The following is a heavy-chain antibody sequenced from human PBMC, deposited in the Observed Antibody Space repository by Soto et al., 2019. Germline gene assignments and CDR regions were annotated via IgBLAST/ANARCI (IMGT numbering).Heavy chain of an antibody. D-gene: IGHD3-3*01. CDR3: ARDMRRITIFGVVSTLPFDP. CDR2: ISSSGSTI. J-gene: IGHJ5*02. V-gene: IGHV3-11*01. CDR1: GFTFSDYY. Sequence: GGSLRLSCAASGFTFSDYYMSWIRQAPGKGLEWVSYISSSGSTIYYADSVKGRFTISRDNAKNSLYLQMNSLRAEDTAVYYCARDMRRITIFGVVSTLPFDPWGQGTLVTVSS.